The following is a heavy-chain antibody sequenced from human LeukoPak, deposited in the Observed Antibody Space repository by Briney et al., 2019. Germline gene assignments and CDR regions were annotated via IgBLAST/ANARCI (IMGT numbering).Heavy chain of an antibody. CDR2: IKQDGSEK. D-gene: IGHD3-9*01. Sequence: PGGSLRLSCAASGSTFSSYWMSWVRQAPGKGLEWVANIKQDGSEKYYVDSVKGRFTISRDNAKNSLYLQMNSLRAEDTAVYYCARGGDYYDILTGYYPGYYFDYWGQGTLVTVSS. CDR1: GSTFSSYW. V-gene: IGHV3-7*03. CDR3: ARGGDYYDILTGYYPGYYFDY. J-gene: IGHJ4*02.